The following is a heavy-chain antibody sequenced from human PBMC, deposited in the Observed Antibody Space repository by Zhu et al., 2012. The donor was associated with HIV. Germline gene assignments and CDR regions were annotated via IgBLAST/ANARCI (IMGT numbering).Heavy chain of an antibody. D-gene: IGHD5-18*01. CDR2: IYHSGNT. CDR3: ARGSWRYGYVN. J-gene: IGHJ4*02. CDR1: GGSISSGDYY. Sequence: QVQLQESGPGLVKPSQTLSLTCTVSGGSISSGDYYWSWIRQPPGRGLKWIGYIYHSGNTYYNPSLKSRLNMSVDTSKNQFSLRLSSVTAADTAVYYCARGSWRYGYVNWGQGTLVTVSS. V-gene: IGHV4-30-4*08.